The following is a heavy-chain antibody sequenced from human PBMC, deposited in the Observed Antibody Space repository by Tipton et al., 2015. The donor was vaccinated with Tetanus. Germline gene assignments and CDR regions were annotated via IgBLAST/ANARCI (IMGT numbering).Heavy chain of an antibody. Sequence: TLSLTCNVSGGLITTGGYSWGWIRQTPGQGLEWLGYIYQTDSTYYNPSVRSRLTLSLRRSKNQVSLKLTSVTAADTAVYYCARDSPGIAVAAGAGAFDIWGHGTLVNVSS. CDR3: ARDSPGIAVAAGAGAFDI. D-gene: IGHD6-19*01. CDR1: GGLITTGGYS. J-gene: IGHJ3*02. V-gene: IGHV4-30-2*01. CDR2: IYQTDST.